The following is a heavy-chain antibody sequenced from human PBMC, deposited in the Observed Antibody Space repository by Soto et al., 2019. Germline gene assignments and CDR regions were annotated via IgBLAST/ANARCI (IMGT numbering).Heavy chain of an antibody. V-gene: IGHV1-69*01. CDR3: ARGGIVAVPTALSSYDDYTNYRFDS. D-gene: IGHD4-4*01. J-gene: IGHJ4*02. Sequence: QVQLAQSGAEVRKPGSSVKVSCRASGGSFSDFAFSWVRQAPGQGLEWMGGIIPMFAATKYAQRFQGRVTISADASIRTVYLALSSLTSDDSAVYYCARGGIVAVPTALSSYDDYTNYRFDSCGQGTLVSVSS. CDR2: IIPMFAAT. CDR1: GGSFSDFA.